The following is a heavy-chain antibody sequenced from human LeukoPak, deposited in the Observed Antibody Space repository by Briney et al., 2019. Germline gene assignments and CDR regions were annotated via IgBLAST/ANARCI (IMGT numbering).Heavy chain of an antibody. CDR3: ARGRRPGPRTSSPTIFGVVIEYYYDY. CDR1: GYTFSVYY. Sequence: ASVKVSCKASGYTFSVYYVHWVRQAPGQGLEWMGWINPNTGDTKYAEKFQGSVTMTRDTSIRTAYMELSRLRSDDTAVYYCARGRRPGPRTSSPTIFGVVIEYYYDYWGQGTLVTVSS. D-gene: IGHD3-3*01. J-gene: IGHJ4*02. CDR2: INPNTGDT. V-gene: IGHV1-2*02.